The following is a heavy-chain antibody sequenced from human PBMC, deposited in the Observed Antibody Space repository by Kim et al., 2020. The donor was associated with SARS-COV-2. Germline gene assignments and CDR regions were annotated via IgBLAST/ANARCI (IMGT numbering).Heavy chain of an antibody. J-gene: IGHJ5*02. CDR3: AREVGDSANYWFDP. V-gene: IGHV3-11*06. Sequence: YSDSVKGRFTISRDSGNSSLYLQMNSLRAEDTAFYYCAREVGDSANYWFDPWGQGTLVTVSS. D-gene: IGHD1-26*01.